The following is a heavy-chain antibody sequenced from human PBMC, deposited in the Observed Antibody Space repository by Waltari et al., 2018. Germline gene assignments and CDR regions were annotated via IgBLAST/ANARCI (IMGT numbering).Heavy chain of an antibody. J-gene: IGHJ5*02. CDR1: GGSISVNPYY. CDR3: ARGLCADVANCYSGTNNFFDP. CDR2: ILYSGTP. V-gene: IGHV4-39*01. Sequence: QLQLQESGPGLVKPSETLSLTCVVSGGSISVNPYYWGWLRQPPGKGLEWISSILYSGTPYSTPALLRRVSISVDTSQNQFSRRLSSLTAADTAIYCCARGLCADVANCYSGTNNFFDPWGQGTLVTVSS. D-gene: IGHD2-15*01.